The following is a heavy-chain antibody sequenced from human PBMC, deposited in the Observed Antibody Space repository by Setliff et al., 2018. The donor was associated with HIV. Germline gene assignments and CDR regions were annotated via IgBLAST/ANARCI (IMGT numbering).Heavy chain of an antibody. CDR2: INPGGGDR. Sequence: ASVKVSCKSSGYTFTNYHINWVRQAPGQGLEWMGSINPGGGDRGYARKFQGRVTMTRDTSTSTVYMDLSSLRSEDTAVYYCASPSFGDVDYYYGMDVWGQGTTVTSP. J-gene: IGHJ6*02. D-gene: IGHD3-10*01. CDR3: ASPSFGDVDYYYGMDV. CDR1: GYTFTNYH. V-gene: IGHV1-46*01.